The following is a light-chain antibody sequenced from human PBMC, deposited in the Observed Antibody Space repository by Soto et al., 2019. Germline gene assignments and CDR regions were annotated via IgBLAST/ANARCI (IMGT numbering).Light chain of an antibody. Sequence: EIVLTQSPGSLSLSPGERATLSCRASQNVDHKYFAWYQQKPGQAPRLLIYGVSTRATAVPDRFSGSGSGTDFTLTINRLAPEDSAVYYCQQYDNSPYTFGRGTKLEIK. CDR1: QNVDHKY. CDR3: QQYDNSPYT. J-gene: IGKJ2*01. V-gene: IGKV3-20*01. CDR2: GVS.